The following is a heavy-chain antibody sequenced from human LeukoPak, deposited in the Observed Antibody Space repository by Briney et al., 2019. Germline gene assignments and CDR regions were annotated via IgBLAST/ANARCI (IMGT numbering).Heavy chain of an antibody. D-gene: IGHD6-19*01. CDR3: AGSRWLATEAYNWFDP. CDR2: INPNSGGT. CDR1: GYTFTGYY. V-gene: IGHV1-2*02. Sequence: ASVKVSCKASGYTFTGYYMHWVPQAPGQGLEWMGWINPNSGGTNYAQKFQGRVTMTRDTSISTDYMELSRMRSDDTAVYYCAGSRWLATEAYNWFDPWGQGTLVTVSS. J-gene: IGHJ5*02.